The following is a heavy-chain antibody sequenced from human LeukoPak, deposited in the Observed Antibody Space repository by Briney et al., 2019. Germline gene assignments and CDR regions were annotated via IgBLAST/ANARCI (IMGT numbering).Heavy chain of an antibody. CDR1: GGSFSGYY. J-gene: IGHJ4*02. Sequence: SETLSLTCAVYGGSFSGYYWIWIRQPPGKGLEWIGEINPSGSTHYNPSLKSRVTISVDTSKNQFSLKLSSVTAADTAVYYCADHIAAAGHHYFDYWGQGTLVTVSS. CDR2: INPSGST. CDR3: ADHIAAAGHHYFDY. D-gene: IGHD6-13*01. V-gene: IGHV4-34*01.